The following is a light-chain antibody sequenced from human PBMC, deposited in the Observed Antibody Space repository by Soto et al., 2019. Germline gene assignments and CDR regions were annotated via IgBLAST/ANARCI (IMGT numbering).Light chain of an antibody. CDR1: TSNIAGNT. J-gene: IGLJ7*01. Sequence: QSALTQPPSLSGTPGQRVTISCSGSTSNIAGNTVHWYQHLPETDPKLLIYIDDQRPSGVPDRFSGSKSGTSASLAISVLQSEDEADYYCATWDDSLNAAVFGGGTQLTVL. CDR3: ATWDDSLNAAV. CDR2: IDD. V-gene: IGLV1-44*01.